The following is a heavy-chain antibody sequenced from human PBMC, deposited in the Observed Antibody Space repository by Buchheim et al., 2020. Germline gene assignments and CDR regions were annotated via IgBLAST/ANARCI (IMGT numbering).Heavy chain of an antibody. CDR1: GFTFSSYW. J-gene: IGHJ4*02. CDR2: IKQDGSEK. D-gene: IGHD3-22*01. CDR3: ARGALYYYDSSHFDY. Sequence: EVQLVESGGGLVQPGGSLRLSCAASGFTFSSYWMSWVRQTPGKGLEWVANIKQDGSEKYYVDSVKCRFTISRDNAKNSLYLQMNSLRAEDTAVYYCARGALYYYDSSHFDYWGQGTL. V-gene: IGHV3-7*01.